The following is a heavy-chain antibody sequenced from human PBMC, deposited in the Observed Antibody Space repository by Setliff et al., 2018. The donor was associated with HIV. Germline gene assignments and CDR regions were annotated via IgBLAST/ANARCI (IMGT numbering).Heavy chain of an antibody. Sequence: LGESLKISCKASGDKSMTYWIGWVRQMPGKGLEWMGIIFPGDSDTKYSPSFEGQVTISADKSINTAYLQWTSLRASDTAMYYCAKHMVRGAITGEAFDVWGQGTMVTVSS. V-gene: IGHV5-51*01. J-gene: IGHJ3*01. CDR2: IFPGDSDT. CDR1: GDKSMTYW. CDR3: AKHMVRGAITGEAFDV. D-gene: IGHD3-10*01.